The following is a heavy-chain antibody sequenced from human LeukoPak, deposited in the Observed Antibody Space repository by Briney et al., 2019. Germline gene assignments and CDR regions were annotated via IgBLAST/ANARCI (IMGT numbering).Heavy chain of an antibody. CDR2: VHPGDSDT. D-gene: IGHD3-16*02. CDR3: ARRRDDYVWGNYPEIGDF. V-gene: IGHV5-51*01. CDR1: GYSFSTHW. J-gene: IGHJ4*02. Sequence: GESLKISCKGFGYSFSTHWIGWVRQMPGKGLEWMGVVHPGDSDTRYSPSFQGQITISADKSISTTYLQWRSLKASDTAMYYCARRRDDYVWGNYPEIGDFWGQGTLVTVSS.